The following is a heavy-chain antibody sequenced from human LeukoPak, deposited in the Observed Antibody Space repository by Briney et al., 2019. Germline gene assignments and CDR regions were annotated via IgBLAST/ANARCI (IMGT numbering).Heavy chain of an antibody. Sequence: SVKVSCKASGGTFSSYAISWVRQAPGQGLEWMGGIIPIFGTANYAQKFQGRVTITADESTSTAYMELSSLRSEDTAVYYCARAFLHSYDFLSGYSFGYWGQGTLVTVSS. J-gene: IGHJ4*02. CDR2: IIPIFGTA. CDR3: ARAFLHSYDFLSGYSFGY. D-gene: IGHD3-3*01. CDR1: GGTFSSYA. V-gene: IGHV1-69*13.